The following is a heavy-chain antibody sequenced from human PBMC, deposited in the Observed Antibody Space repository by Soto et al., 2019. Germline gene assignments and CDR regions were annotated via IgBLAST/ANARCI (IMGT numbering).Heavy chain of an antibody. J-gene: IGHJ4*02. CDR2: ISYDGSNK. CDR3: ARGRQQLGDDY. D-gene: IGHD6-6*01. V-gene: IGHV3-30-3*01. CDR1: GFTFSSYA. Sequence: PGGSLRLSCAASGFTFSSYAMHWVRQAPGKGLEWVAVISYDGSNKYYADSVKGRFTISRDNSKNTLYLQMNSLKASDTAMYYCARGRQQLGDDYWGQGTLVTVSS.